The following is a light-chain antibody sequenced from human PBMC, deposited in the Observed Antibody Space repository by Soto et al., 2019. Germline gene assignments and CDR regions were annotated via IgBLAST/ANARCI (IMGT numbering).Light chain of an antibody. V-gene: IGLV2-14*01. CDR1: SSDVGAYNS. J-gene: IGLJ1*01. Sequence: QSVLTQPASVSGSPGQSITISCTGTSSDVGAYNSVSWYQQHPGKAPKLIIYDVSTRPSGTSDRFSGSKSGNTASLTISGLQAEDESYYYCSAYTSSVTSFFGTGTKVTVL. CDR3: SAYTSSVTSF. CDR2: DVS.